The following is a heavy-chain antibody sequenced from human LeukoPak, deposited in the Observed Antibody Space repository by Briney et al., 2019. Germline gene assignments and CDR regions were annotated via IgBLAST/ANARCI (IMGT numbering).Heavy chain of an antibody. D-gene: IGHD3-16*01. CDR3: ARASFWESPINWFAP. CDR2: INLKSGGT. Sequence: ASVKVSCKASGYTFTGYRMHWVRQAPGQGLEWMGWINLKSGGTNYAQKFQGRVTMTRDTSISTAYMELSRLTSDDTAVYYCARASFWESPINWFAPWGQGTLVTVSS. V-gene: IGHV1-2*02. J-gene: IGHJ5*02. CDR1: GYTFTGYR.